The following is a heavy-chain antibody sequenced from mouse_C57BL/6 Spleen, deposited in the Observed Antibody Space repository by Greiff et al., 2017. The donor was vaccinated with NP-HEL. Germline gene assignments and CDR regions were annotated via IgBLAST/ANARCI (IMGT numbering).Heavy chain of an antibody. V-gene: IGHV1-18*01. J-gene: IGHJ4*01. CDR1: GYTFTDYN. Sequence: VQLQQSGPELVKPGASVKIPCKASGYTFTDYNMDWVKQSHGKSLEWIGDINPNNGGTIYNQKFKGKATLTVDKSSSTAYMELRSLTSEDTAVYYCARYNYGSSHAMDYWGQGTSVTVSS. CDR3: ARYNYGSSHAMDY. CDR2: INPNNGGT. D-gene: IGHD1-1*01.